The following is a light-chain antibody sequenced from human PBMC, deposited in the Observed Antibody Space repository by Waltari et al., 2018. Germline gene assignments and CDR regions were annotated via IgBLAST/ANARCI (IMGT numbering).Light chain of an antibody. CDR1: SYT. CDR2: SDD. Sequence: QSVLTQPPSASGTPGPSIIISCPSTSYTLTWFQPVPGAAPKLLIFSDDQRPSGVPARFSGSRSGTSASLAISGLHSEDEADYYCATWDNSLEGWLFGGGTKVTV. J-gene: IGLJ2*01. CDR3: ATWDNSLEGWL. V-gene: IGLV1-44*01.